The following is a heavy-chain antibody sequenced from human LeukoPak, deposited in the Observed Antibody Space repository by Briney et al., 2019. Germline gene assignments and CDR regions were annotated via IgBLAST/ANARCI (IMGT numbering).Heavy chain of an antibody. V-gene: IGHV3-9*01. J-gene: IGHJ6*02. CDR1: GFTFDDYA. CDR2: ISWNSGSI. D-gene: IGHD3-10*01. CDR3: AKDLGHYYGSGSYGYYYYGMDV. Sequence: PGRSLRLSCAASGFTFDDYAMHWVRQAPGKGLEWVSGISWNSGSIGYADSVKGRFTISRDNAKNSLYLQMNSLRAEDTALYYCAKDLGHYYGSGSYGYYYYGMDVWGQGTTVTVSS.